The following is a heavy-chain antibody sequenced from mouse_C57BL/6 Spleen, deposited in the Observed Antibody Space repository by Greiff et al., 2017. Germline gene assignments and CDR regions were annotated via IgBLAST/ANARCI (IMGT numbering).Heavy chain of an antibody. CDR1: GYTFTDYE. D-gene: IGHD1-1*01. V-gene: IGHV1-15*01. CDR3: TRDYGSSYRFAY. CDR2: IDPETGGT. Sequence: VQLQQSGAELVRPGASVTLSCKASGYTFTDYEMHWVKQTPVHGLEWIGAIDPETGGTAYNQKFKGKAILTADKSSSTAYMELRSLTSEASAVYYCTRDYGSSYRFAYWGQGTLVTVSA. J-gene: IGHJ3*01.